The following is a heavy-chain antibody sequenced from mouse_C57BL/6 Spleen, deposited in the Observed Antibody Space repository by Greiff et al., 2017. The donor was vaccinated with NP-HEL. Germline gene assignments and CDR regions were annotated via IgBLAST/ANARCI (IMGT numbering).Heavy chain of an antibody. CDR2: IWWDDDK. Sequence: QVTLKVSGPGILQPSQTLSLTCSFSGFSLSTFGMGVGWIRQPSGKGLEWLAHIWWDDDKYYNPALKSRLTISKDTSNHQVFLKIANVDTADTATYDCARIGGYYGSSPSGFDYWGKGTTLTVSS. D-gene: IGHD1-1*01. J-gene: IGHJ2*01. CDR1: GFSLSTFGMG. V-gene: IGHV8-8*01. CDR3: ARIGGYYGSSPSGFDY.